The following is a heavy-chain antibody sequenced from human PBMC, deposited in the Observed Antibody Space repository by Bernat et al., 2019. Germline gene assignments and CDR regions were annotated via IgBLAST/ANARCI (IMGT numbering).Heavy chain of an antibody. CDR1: GFSLSTSKVG. Sequence: QITLKESGPTLVKPTQTLTLTCTFSGFSLSTSKVGVGWIRQPPRKALEWLAVIYWDDDKRYNSSLKSRLTITKDTSKNQVVLTMTNMDPVDTATYYCACADEYSSSLYYFDYWGQGTLVTVSS. CDR2: IYWDDDK. J-gene: IGHJ4*02. V-gene: IGHV2-5*02. D-gene: IGHD6-6*01. CDR3: ACADEYSSSLYYFDY.